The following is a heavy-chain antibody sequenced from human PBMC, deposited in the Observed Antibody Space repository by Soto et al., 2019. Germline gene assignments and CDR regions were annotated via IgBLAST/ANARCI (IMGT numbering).Heavy chain of an antibody. D-gene: IGHD6-13*01. CDR1: GYTFTRYG. Sequence: ASVKVSFKASGYTFTRYGISWLRQATGQGLEWMGWISAYNGNTNYAQKLQGRVTMTTDTSTSTAYMELRSLRSDDTAVYYCARGYSRAVKWFDPWGQGTLVTVSS. V-gene: IGHV1-18*04. CDR2: ISAYNGNT. J-gene: IGHJ5*02. CDR3: ARGYSRAVKWFDP.